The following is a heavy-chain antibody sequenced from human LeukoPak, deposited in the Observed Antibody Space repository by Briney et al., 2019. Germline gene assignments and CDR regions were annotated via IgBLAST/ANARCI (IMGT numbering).Heavy chain of an antibody. V-gene: IGHV3-53*01. CDR1: GFTVSSNY. CDR3: ARDRYDSWSGDIYYFDY. Sequence: GGSLRLSCAASGFTVSSNYMSWVRQAPGKGLEWVSVIYSGGSTFYADSVKGRLTISRDNSKNTLYLQMNSLRAEDTAVYYCARDRYDSWSGDIYYFDYWGQGTLVTVSS. CDR2: IYSGGST. J-gene: IGHJ4*02. D-gene: IGHD3-3*01.